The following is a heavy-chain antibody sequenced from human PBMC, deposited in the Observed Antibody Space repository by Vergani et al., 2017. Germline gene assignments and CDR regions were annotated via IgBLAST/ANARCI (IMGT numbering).Heavy chain of an antibody. CDR2: IYYSGST. D-gene: IGHD3-10*01. CDR3: ARHPFESLWFGELFHHIYNWFDP. Sequence: QLQLQESGPGLVKPSETLSLTCTVSGGSISISSYYWGWIRQPPGKGLGWIGSIYYSGSTYYNPSLKSRVTISVDTSKNQFSLKLSSVTAADTAGYYCARHPFESLWFGELFHHIYNWFDPWGQGTLVTVSS. CDR1: GGSISISSYY. J-gene: IGHJ5*02. V-gene: IGHV4-39*01.